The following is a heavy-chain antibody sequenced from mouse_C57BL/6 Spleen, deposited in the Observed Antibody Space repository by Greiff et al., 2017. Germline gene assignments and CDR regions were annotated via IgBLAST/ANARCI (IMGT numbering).Heavy chain of an antibody. CDR2: INPNNGGT. D-gene: IGHD1-1*01. V-gene: IGHV1-18*01. CDR3: ARLITTVVEGFAY. Sequence: VQLQQSGPELVKPGASVKIPCKASGYTFTDYNMDWVKQSHGKSLEWIGDINPNNGGTIYNQKFKGKATLTVDKSSSTAYMQLSSLTSEDSAVYFCARLITTVVEGFAYWGQGTLVTVSA. J-gene: IGHJ3*01. CDR1: GYTFTDYN.